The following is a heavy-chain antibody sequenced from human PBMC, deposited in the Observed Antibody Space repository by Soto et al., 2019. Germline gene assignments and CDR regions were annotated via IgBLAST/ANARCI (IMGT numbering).Heavy chain of an antibody. D-gene: IGHD2-21*01. Sequence: SETLPLTCNVSGVSISSGGYYWTWIRQHPGKGLEWIGYNYHPGSTYYNPSLKRRVIISVDTSKNQFSLKLSSVTAADTAVYYCASSAYYYGMDVWGQGTTVTVSS. J-gene: IGHJ6*02. CDR3: ASSAYYYGMDV. V-gene: IGHV4-31*03. CDR1: GVSISSGGYY. CDR2: NYHPGST.